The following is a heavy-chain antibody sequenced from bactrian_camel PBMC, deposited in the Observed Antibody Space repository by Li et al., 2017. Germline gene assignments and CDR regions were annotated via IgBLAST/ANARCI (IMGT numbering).Heavy chain of an antibody. CDR2: IYGDGSNL. Sequence: HVQLVESGGGWVRPGESLTLSCVASGLTFSTYGMSWVRQAPGKGLEWVSSIYGDGSNLYYANSVKGRFTISHDAAKNTVYLLMNSLKPEDTAVYYCVKPNPDARGGFDHWGQGTQVTVS. V-gene: IGHV3-2*01. J-gene: IGHJ4*01. CDR1: GLTFSTYG. CDR3: VKPNPDARGGFDH. D-gene: IGHD1*01.